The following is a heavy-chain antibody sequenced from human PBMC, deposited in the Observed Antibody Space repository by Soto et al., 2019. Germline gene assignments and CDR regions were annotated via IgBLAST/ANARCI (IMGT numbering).Heavy chain of an antibody. CDR3: ARGMGYSSSSFGNWFDP. CDR1: GGSISSGGYY. J-gene: IGHJ5*02. V-gene: IGHV4-30-4*01. D-gene: IGHD6-6*01. CDR2: IYYSGST. Sequence: PSETLSLTCTVAGGSISSGGYYLSWTRQPPGKGLEWIGYIYYSGSTYYNPSLKSRVTISVDTSKNQFSLKLSSVTAADTAVYYCARGMGYSSSSFGNWFDPWGQGTLVTVSS.